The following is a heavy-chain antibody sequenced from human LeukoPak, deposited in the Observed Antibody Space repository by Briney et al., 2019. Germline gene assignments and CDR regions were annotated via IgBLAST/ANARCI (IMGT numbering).Heavy chain of an antibody. Sequence: PSETLSLTCAVYGGSFSGYYWSWIRQPPGKGLEWIGSIYYSGSTYYNPSLKSRVTISVDTSKNQFSLKLSSVTAADTAVYYCARHSAAGNYMDVWGKGTTVTISS. CDR2: IYYSGST. CDR3: ARHSAAGNYMDV. D-gene: IGHD3-10*01. V-gene: IGHV4-34*01. J-gene: IGHJ6*03. CDR1: GGSFSGYY.